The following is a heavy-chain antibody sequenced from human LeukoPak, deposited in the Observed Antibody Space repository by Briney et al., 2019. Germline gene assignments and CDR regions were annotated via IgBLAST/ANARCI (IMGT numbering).Heavy chain of an antibody. CDR2: ISSDSGTI. D-gene: IGHD1-26*01. J-gene: IGHJ4*02. CDR1: GFTFSSYA. V-gene: IGHV3-48*01. CDR3: ARTSVVGAIDY. Sequence: PGGSLRLSCAASGFTFSSYAMHWVRQAPGKGLEWLSYISSDSGTIYYADSVKGRFTIFRDNAKISLYLQMNSLRAEDTAVYYCARTSVVGAIDYWGQGTLVTVSS.